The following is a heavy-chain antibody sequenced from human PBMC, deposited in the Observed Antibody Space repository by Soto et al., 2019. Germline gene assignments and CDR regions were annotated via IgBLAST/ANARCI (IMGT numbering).Heavy chain of an antibody. CDR1: GGSISSYY. V-gene: IGHV4-59*01. J-gene: IGHJ6*02. CDR3: ASLYGDYGYYYYGMDV. Sequence: PSETLSLTCTVSGGSISSYYWSWIRQPPGKGLEWIGYIYYSGSTNYNPSLKSRVTISVDTSKNQFSLKLSSVTAADTAVYYCASLYGDYGYYYYGMDVWGQGTTVTVSS. CDR2: IYYSGST. D-gene: IGHD4-17*01.